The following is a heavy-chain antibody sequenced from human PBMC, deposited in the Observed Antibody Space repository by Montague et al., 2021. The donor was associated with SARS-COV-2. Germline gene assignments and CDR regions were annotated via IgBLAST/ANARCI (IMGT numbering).Heavy chain of an antibody. CDR2: INRSGST. Sequence: SETLSLTCAVYGGSFSGYYWCWIRQPPGKGLEWIGEINRSGSTNXNPSLKSRVTISVDTSKNQFSLKLSSVTAADTAVYYCARGRTVTTFYYYYYYGMDVWGQGTTVTVSS. J-gene: IGHJ6*02. D-gene: IGHD4-17*01. CDR1: GGSFSGYY. CDR3: ARGRTVTTFYYYYYYGMDV. V-gene: IGHV4-34*01.